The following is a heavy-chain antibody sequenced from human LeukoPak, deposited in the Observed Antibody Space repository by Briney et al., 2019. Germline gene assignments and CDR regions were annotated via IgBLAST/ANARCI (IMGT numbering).Heavy chain of an antibody. D-gene: IGHD1-26*01. V-gene: IGHV4-61*01. Sequence: SETLSLTCTVSGGSVSNASYYWSWIRQPPGKGLDWIGYVYYSGSTNYSPSLKSRVTVSVDTSKNQFSLKLTSVTAADTAVYYCARRLGGGSLRDWFDPWGQGTLLTVSS. J-gene: IGHJ5*02. CDR2: VYYSGST. CDR3: ARRLGGGSLRDWFDP. CDR1: GGSVSNASYY.